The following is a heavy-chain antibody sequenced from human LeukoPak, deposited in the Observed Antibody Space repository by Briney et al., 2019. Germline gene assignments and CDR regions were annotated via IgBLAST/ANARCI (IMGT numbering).Heavy chain of an antibody. CDR2: ISSSSSYI. D-gene: IGHD3-10*01. Sequence: GGSLRLSCAASGFTFSSYSMNWVRQAPGKGLEWVSSISSSSSYIYYADSVKGRFTISRDNAKNSLYLQMNSLRAEDTAVYYCVREEYYYGSASYYLFDFWGQGILVTVSS. V-gene: IGHV3-21*01. J-gene: IGHJ4*02. CDR3: VREEYYYGSASYYLFDF. CDR1: GFTFSSYS.